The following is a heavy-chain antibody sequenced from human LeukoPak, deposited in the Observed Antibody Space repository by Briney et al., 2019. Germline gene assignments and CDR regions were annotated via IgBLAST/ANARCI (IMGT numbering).Heavy chain of an antibody. J-gene: IGHJ4*02. CDR3: AGGRLSSGYYLFGY. Sequence: GASVQVSCKASGGTFSSYAISWVRQAPGQGLEWMGGIIPIFGTANYAQKFQGRVTITTDESTSTAYMELSSLRSEDTAVYYCAGGRLSSGYYLFGYWGQGTLVTVSS. V-gene: IGHV1-69*05. D-gene: IGHD3-22*01. CDR2: IIPIFGTA. CDR1: GGTFSSYA.